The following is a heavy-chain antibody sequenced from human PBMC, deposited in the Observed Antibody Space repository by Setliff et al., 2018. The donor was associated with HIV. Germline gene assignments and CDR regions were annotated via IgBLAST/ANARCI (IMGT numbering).Heavy chain of an antibody. J-gene: IGHJ3*02. CDR1: GGSTSNEY. CDR2: IYDSGSP. Sequence: ETLSLTCTVSGGSTSNEYWSWIRQPPGKGLEWIGYIYDSGSPKYNPSLKSRVTISVDTSKNQFSLELSSVTAADTAVYYCARLGYSGSLVGAFDIWGQGTMVTVSS. CDR3: ARLGYSGSLVGAFDI. V-gene: IGHV4-59*01. D-gene: IGHD1-26*01.